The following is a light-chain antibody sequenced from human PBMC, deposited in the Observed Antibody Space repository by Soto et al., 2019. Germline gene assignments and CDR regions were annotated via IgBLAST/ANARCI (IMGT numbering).Light chain of an antibody. CDR1: QSVDIS. CDR2: GAS. V-gene: IGKV3-15*01. Sequence: EIGLTQSPATLCVAPGERVIRSCRASQSVDISLAWYQQKPGQAPRLLIYGASTRATDMPGRFSGRGSGTQFTFTITSLRPADFGVYSCQHHRHWPRTFAQGTKVDI. J-gene: IGKJ1*01. CDR3: QHHRHWPRT.